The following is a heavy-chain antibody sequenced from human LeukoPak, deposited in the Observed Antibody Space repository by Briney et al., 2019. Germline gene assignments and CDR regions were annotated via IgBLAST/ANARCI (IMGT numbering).Heavy chain of an antibody. J-gene: IGHJ4*02. V-gene: IGHV3-23*01. CDR3: AKDRRDGYNPHFDY. D-gene: IGHD5-24*01. CDR2: ISGSGGST. Sequence: GGSLRLSCAASGFTFSSYAMSWVRRAPGKGLEWVSAISGSGGSTYYADSVKGRFTIPRDNSKNTLYLQMNSLRAEDTAVYYCAKDRRDGYNPHFDYWGQGTLVTVSS. CDR1: GFTFSSYA.